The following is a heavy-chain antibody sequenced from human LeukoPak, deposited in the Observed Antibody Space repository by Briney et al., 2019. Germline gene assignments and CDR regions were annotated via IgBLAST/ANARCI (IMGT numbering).Heavy chain of an antibody. V-gene: IGHV4-4*07. CDR1: GGSISSYY. CDR3: ARDWALGYCSSTSCSYYLDY. CDR2: IYTSGST. Sequence: SSETLSLTCTVSGGSISSYYWSWIRQPAGKGLKWIGRIYTSGSTNYNPSLKSRVTMSVDTSKNQFSLKLSSVTAADTAVYYCARDWALGYCSSTSCSYYLDYWGQGTLVTVSS. D-gene: IGHD2-2*01. J-gene: IGHJ4*02.